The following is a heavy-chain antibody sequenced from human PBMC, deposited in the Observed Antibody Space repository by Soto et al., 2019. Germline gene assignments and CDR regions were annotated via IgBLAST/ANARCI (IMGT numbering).Heavy chain of an antibody. D-gene: IGHD4-17*01. V-gene: IGHV4-59*01. CDR3: ARDQRYGDYIPSYYFDY. J-gene: IGHJ4*02. Sequence: PSETLSLTCTVSGGSISSYYWSWIRQPPGKGLEWIGYIYYSGSTNYNPSLKSRVTISVDTSKNQFSLKLSSVTAADTAVYYCARDQRYGDYIPSYYFDYWGQGTLVTVSS. CDR2: IYYSGST. CDR1: GGSISSYY.